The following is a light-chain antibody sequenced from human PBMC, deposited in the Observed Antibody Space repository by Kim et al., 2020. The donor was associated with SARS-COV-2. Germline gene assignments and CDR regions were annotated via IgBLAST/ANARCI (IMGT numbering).Light chain of an antibody. V-gene: IGKV3-11*01. CDR2: GAS. CDR3: QQHDNWPGT. CDR1: KSISRY. Sequence: SLPPAEAAPHSRSASKSISRYLAWYQQKPGQAPRLLIYGASSRASGIPARFSGSGSGTDFTLTISRLGPEDFAVYYCQQHDNWPGTFGQGTKLEIK. J-gene: IGKJ2*01.